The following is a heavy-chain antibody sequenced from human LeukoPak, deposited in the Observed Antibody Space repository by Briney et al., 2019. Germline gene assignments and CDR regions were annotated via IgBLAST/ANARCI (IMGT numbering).Heavy chain of an antibody. CDR2: ISSNGGST. CDR1: GFTFSSYS. D-gene: IGHD1-26*01. CDR3: ARDRGGSYWEGHFDY. J-gene: IGHJ4*02. Sequence: PGGSLRLSCAASGFTFSSYSMNWVRQAPGKGLEYVSAISSNGGSTYYANSLKGRFTISRDNSRNTLYLQMGSLRAEDMAVYYCARDRGGSYWEGHFDYWGQGTLVTVSS. V-gene: IGHV3-64*01.